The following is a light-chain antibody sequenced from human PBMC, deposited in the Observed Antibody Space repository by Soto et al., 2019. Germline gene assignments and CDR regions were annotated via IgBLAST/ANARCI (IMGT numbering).Light chain of an antibody. J-gene: IGKJ5*01. CDR2: QVS. CDR1: QSLIYSNGKTY. CDR3: MQNTHWPIT. V-gene: IGKV2-30*01. Sequence: VLTQSPLSLPVTLGQPASISCRSSQSLIYSNGKTYLSWFQQRPGQSPRRLLSQVSNRDSGVPDRFSGSGSGTDFTLKISSVEADDVAVYYCMQNTHWPITFGQGTRLEIK.